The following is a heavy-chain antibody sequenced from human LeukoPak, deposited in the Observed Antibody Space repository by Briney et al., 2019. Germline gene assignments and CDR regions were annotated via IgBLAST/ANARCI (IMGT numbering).Heavy chain of an antibody. CDR3: ARRLQLWSYWHFDL. J-gene: IGHJ2*01. CDR2: VHSNGNT. Sequence: SETLSLTCTVSGGSFTTYSWSWIRQPPGKGLYWIGDVHSNGNTNYNPSLKNRVTMSIDTSRDQFSLTLTSVTAADTAIFYCARRLQLWSYWHFDLWGRGTLVTVSS. V-gene: IGHV4-4*08. CDR1: GGSFTTYS. D-gene: IGHD5-18*01.